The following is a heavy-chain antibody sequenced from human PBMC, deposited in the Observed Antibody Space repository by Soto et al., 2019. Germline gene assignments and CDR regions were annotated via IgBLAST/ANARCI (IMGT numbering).Heavy chain of an antibody. CDR2: IYYNGNT. Sequence: QVQLQESGPRLVKPSQTLSLTCTVSGGSISSGNYYWSWIRQHPEKGLEWIGYIYYNGNTYYNPSLESRITISGDTSKNQFSLRLTSITAADTAVYYYARGEPYGDFAYWGQGTLVTVSS. J-gene: IGHJ4*02. D-gene: IGHD4-17*01. V-gene: IGHV4-31*03. CDR3: ARGEPYGDFAY. CDR1: GGSISSGNYY.